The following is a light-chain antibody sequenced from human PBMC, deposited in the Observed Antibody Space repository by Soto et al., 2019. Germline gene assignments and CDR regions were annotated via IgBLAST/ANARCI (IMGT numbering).Light chain of an antibody. CDR3: SSYAGGSNV. CDR2: EVN. J-gene: IGLJ1*01. CDR1: SSDVGGYNY. Sequence: SVLTKPPSTSGSPGQSVAISCTGTSSDVGGYNYVSWYQQHPGKAPKLMIYEVNKRPSGVPDRFSGSKSGNTASLTVSGLQAEDEADYYCSSYAGGSNVFGTGTKVTVL. V-gene: IGLV2-8*01.